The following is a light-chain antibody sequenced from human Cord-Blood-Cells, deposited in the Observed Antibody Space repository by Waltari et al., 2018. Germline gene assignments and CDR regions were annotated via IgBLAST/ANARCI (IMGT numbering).Light chain of an antibody. Sequence: NFMLTQPHSVSESPRKTVTISCTRSRGSIASNYAQWSQQRQGSAPTTVIYEDNQRPSGVPDRFSGSIDSSSNSASLTISGLKTEDEADYYCQSYDSSNRVFGGGTKLTVL. J-gene: IGLJ2*01. CDR1: RGSIASNY. V-gene: IGLV6-57*03. CDR3: QSYDSSNRV. CDR2: EDN.